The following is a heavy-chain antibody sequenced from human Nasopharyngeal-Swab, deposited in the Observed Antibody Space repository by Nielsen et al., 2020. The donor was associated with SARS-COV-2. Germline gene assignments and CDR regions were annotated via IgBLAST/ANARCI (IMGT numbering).Heavy chain of an antibody. V-gene: IGHV4-59*12. D-gene: IGHD2-21*02. CDR3: ARARRNFVVVSAFDY. J-gene: IGHJ4*02. Sequence: RQAPGKGLEWIGDFSYSVITHYNASLKSRVTISLDTSKNQFSLKLSSVTAADTAVYYCARARRNFVVVSAFDYWGQGTLVTVSS. CDR2: FSYSVIT.